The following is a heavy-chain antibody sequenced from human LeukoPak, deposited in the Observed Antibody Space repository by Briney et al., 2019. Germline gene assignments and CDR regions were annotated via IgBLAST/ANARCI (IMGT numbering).Heavy chain of an antibody. Sequence: GGSLRLSCAASGFTFSSYAMSWVRQAPGKGLEWVSAISGSGGSTYYADSVKGRFTISRDNSKNTLYLRMNSLRAEDTAVYYCAKDLALERELLWFGELTYYFDYWGQGTLVTVSS. V-gene: IGHV3-23*01. D-gene: IGHD3-10*01. CDR1: GFTFSSYA. J-gene: IGHJ4*02. CDR3: AKDLALERELLWFGELTYYFDY. CDR2: ISGSGGST.